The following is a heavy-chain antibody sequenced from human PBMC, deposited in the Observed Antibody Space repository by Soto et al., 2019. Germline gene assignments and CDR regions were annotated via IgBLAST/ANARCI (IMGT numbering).Heavy chain of an antibody. CDR1: GFTFSSYS. Sequence: EVQLVESGGGLVKPGGSLRLSCAASGFTFSSYSMNWVRQAPGKGLEWVSSISSSSSYIYYADSVKGRFTISKDNAKNSLYLQMNILRAEDTAVYYCARAGGDIVVVPAARNYNWFDPWGQGTLVTVSS. D-gene: IGHD2-2*01. J-gene: IGHJ5*02. CDR3: ARAGGDIVVVPAARNYNWFDP. V-gene: IGHV3-21*01. CDR2: ISSSSSYI.